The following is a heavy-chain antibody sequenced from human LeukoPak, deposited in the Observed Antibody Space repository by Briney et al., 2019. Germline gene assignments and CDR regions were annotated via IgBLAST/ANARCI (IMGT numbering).Heavy chain of an antibody. CDR3: ARDRTDLTYYYGMDV. V-gene: IGHV3-30*03. Sequence: GGSLRLSCAASGFTFSSYGMHWVRQAPGKGLEWVAVISYDGSNKYYADSVKGRFTISRDNSKNTLYLQMNSLRAEDTAVYYCARDRTDLTYYYGMDVWGQGTTVTVSS. CDR2: ISYDGSNK. J-gene: IGHJ6*02. D-gene: IGHD3-10*01. CDR1: GFTFSSYG.